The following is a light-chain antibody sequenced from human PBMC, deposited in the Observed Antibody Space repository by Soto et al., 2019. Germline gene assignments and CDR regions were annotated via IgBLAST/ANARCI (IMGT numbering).Light chain of an antibody. CDR3: QQYKNWPLYT. Sequence: EIVMTQSPATLSVSPGERATLSCRASQSVSSDLAWYQQKPGQSPRLLIYGASTRANGIPARFSGSGSGTEFSLTISSLQSEDFAVYYCQQYKNWPLYTFGQGTKLEIK. V-gene: IGKV3-15*01. J-gene: IGKJ2*01. CDR2: GAS. CDR1: QSVSSD.